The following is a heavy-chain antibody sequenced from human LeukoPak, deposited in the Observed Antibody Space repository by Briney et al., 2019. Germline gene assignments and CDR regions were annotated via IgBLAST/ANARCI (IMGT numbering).Heavy chain of an antibody. V-gene: IGHV3-11*01. Sequence: PGGSLRLSCAASGFIFSDYYMSWIRQAPGKGLEWVAYISRRDGMVYYADSVKGRFTVSVENAKSSLFLQMNTLRAEGSAVYYCARGPNHYDYCDLDVWGQGTTVIGSS. CDR1: GFIFSDYY. CDR2: ISRRDGMV. J-gene: IGHJ6*02. CDR3: ARGPNHYDYCDLDV.